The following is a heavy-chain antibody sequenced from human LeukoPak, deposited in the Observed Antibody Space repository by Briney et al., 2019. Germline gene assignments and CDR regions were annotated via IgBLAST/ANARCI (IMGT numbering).Heavy chain of an antibody. CDR3: ARDSYGYGGYYYYMDV. J-gene: IGHJ6*03. Sequence: GGSLRLSCAASGFTFSSYWMSWVRQAPGKGLEWVANIKQDGSEKYYVDSVKGRFTISRDNAKNSLYLQMNSLRAEDTAVYYCARDSYGYGGYYYYMDVWGKGTTVTISS. V-gene: IGHV3-7*01. CDR1: GFTFSSYW. CDR2: IKQDGSEK. D-gene: IGHD5-18*01.